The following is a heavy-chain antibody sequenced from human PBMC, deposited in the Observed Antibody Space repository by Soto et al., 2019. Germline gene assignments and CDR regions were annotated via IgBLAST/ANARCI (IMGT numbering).Heavy chain of an antibody. CDR2: IKLDGSEK. CDR3: VRDVTGGYGFGC. V-gene: IGHV3-7*05. Sequence: EVQLVESGGGLVQPGGSLRLSCAASGFIFSNYWMYWVRQAPGKGLEWVANIKLDGSEKYYVESVKGRFTISRDNARKSLYLQMNSLRAEDTAVYYCVRDVTGGYGFGCWGQGTLVTVSS. J-gene: IGHJ4*02. CDR1: GFIFSNYW. D-gene: IGHD5-12*01.